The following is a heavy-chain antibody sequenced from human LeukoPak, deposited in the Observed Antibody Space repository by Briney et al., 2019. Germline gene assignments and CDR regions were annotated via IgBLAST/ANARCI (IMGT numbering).Heavy chain of an antibody. J-gene: IGHJ4*02. Sequence: PSETLSLTCSVSGGSINRHFWSWVRQAPGKGLEWVSAISGSGDSTYYADSLKGRFTISRDNSKNTLSLQMNSLRAEDTAVYYCAKLWSTSYYGSMDYWGQGTLVTVSS. V-gene: IGHV3-23*01. CDR2: ISGSGDST. CDR1: GGSINRHF. CDR3: AKLWSTSYYGSMDY. D-gene: IGHD2-2*01.